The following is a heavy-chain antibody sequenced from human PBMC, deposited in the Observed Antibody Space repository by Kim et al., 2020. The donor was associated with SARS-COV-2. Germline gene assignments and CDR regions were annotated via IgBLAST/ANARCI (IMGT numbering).Heavy chain of an antibody. CDR2: ISGSGGST. J-gene: IGHJ6*02. V-gene: IGHV3-23*01. D-gene: IGHD3-9*01. Sequence: GGSLRLSCAASGFTFSSYAMSWVRQAPGKGLEWVSAISGSGGSTYYADSVKGRFTISRDNSKNTLYLQMNSLRAEDTAVYYCAKHKGNFDWLLYGMDVWGQGTTVTVSS. CDR3: AKHKGNFDWLLYGMDV. CDR1: GFTFSSYA.